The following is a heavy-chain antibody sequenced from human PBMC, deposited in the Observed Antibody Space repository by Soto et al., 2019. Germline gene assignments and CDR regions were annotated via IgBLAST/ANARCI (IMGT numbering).Heavy chain of an antibody. CDR3: ASVPSCSGGSCYGD. D-gene: IGHD2-15*01. Sequence: GGSLRLSCAASGFTFRTYGMHWVRQAPGKGLEWVAFIWYDGTNKYYADSVKGRFTISRDNSKNTLYLQMNSLRAEDTAVYYCASVPSCSGGSCYGDWGQGTLVTVSS. V-gene: IGHV3-33*01. J-gene: IGHJ1*01. CDR2: IWYDGTNK. CDR1: GFTFRTYG.